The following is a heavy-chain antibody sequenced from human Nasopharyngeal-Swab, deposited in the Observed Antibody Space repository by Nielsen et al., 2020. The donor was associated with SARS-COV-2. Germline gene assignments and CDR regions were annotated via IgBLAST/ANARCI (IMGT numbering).Heavy chain of an antibody. J-gene: IGHJ4*02. CDR2: ISSSSSAI. Sequence: GGSLRLSCAASGFTLSTYTMNWVRQAPGKGLGWVSYISSSSSAIYYADSVKGRFTIPRDNAKNSLYLQMNSLRAEDTAVYYCARGYYGDYAVYWGQGTLVTVSS. D-gene: IGHD4-17*01. CDR3: ARGYYGDYAVY. CDR1: GFTLSTYT. V-gene: IGHV3-48*04.